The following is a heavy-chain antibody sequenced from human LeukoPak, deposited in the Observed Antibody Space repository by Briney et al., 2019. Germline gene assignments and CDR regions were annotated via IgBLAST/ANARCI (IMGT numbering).Heavy chain of an antibody. J-gene: IGHJ3*02. CDR1: RFTFSSYS. V-gene: IGHV3-21*04. CDR3: AKEEGDDFGIVGAKSAFDI. D-gene: IGHD1-26*01. Sequence: PGGSLRLSCAASRFTFSSYSMNWVRQAPGKGLEWVSSISSSGSYIYYADSVKGRFTISRDNSKNTLYLQMNSLRAEDTAVYYCAKEEGDDFGIVGAKSAFDIWGQGTMVTVSS. CDR2: ISSSGSYI.